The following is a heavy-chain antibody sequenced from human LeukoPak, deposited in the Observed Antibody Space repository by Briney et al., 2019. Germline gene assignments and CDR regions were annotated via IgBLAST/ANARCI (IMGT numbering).Heavy chain of an antibody. V-gene: IGHV3-66*01. D-gene: IGHD1-26*01. Sequence: GSLRLSCSASGFTVSSNYLSWVRQGPGKGLEGGSVIYSGGSTYYADSVKGRFTISRDNSKNTLYLQMNSLRAEDTAVYYCARDRDIVGATNGYFDYWGQGTLVTVSS. CDR3: ARDRDIVGATNGYFDY. CDR1: GFTVSSNY. J-gene: IGHJ4*02. CDR2: IYSGGST.